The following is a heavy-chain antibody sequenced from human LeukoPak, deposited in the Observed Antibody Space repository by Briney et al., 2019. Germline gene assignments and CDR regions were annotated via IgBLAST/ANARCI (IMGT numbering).Heavy chain of an antibody. Sequence: SETLSLTCTVSGGSISSYYWSWLRQPPGKGLEWIGYIYSSGSTKYNPSLKSRVTISVDTSKNQYSLKLTSMTAADTAVYYCARGPWNGPTSFDYWGQGTLVTVSS. CDR3: ARGPWNGPTSFDY. J-gene: IGHJ4*02. CDR2: IYSSGST. V-gene: IGHV4-59*01. D-gene: IGHD1-1*01. CDR1: GGSISSYY.